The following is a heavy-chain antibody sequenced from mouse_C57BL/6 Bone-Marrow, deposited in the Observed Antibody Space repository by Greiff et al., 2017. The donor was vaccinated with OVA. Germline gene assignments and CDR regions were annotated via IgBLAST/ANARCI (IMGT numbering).Heavy chain of an antibody. J-gene: IGHJ4*01. Sequence: QVQLQQSGAELVRPGASVTLSCKASGYTFTDYEMHWVQQTPVHGLEWIGAIDPETGGTAYNQKFKGKAILTAEKSSSTAYMELRSLTSEDSAVEVWTRGYSNYDAIDYWGQGTAVTGAS. CDR2: IDPETGGT. D-gene: IGHD2-5*01. V-gene: IGHV1-15*01. CDR3: TRGYSNYDAIDY. CDR1: GYTFTDYE.